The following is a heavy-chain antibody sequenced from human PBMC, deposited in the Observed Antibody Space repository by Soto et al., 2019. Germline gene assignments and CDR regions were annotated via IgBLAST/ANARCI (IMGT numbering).Heavy chain of an antibody. CDR2: MYNSGST. CDR1: GGSVSSGSYY. CDR3: ARYWSAFDY. V-gene: IGHV4-61*01. D-gene: IGHD2-15*01. Sequence: QVQLQESGPGLVKPSETLSLTCTVSGGSVSSGSYYWSWIRQPPGKGLEWIGYMYNSGSTNYNPSLMSRVTISVDTSKNQFSLTLSSVTAADTGVYYCARYWSAFDYWGQGTLVTVSS. J-gene: IGHJ4*02.